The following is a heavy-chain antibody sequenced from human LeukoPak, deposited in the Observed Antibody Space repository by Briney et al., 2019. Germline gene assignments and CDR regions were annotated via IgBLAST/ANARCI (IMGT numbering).Heavy chain of an antibody. J-gene: IGHJ6*03. CDR3: ARGTWGVVRGVIPYYMDV. Sequence: GASVKVSCKASGGTFSSYAISWVRQAPGQGLEWMGGIIPIFGTANYAQKFQGRVTITADESTSTAYMELSSLRSEDTAVYYCARGTWGVVRGVIPYYMDVWGKGTTVTVSS. D-gene: IGHD3-10*01. CDR2: IIPIFGTA. V-gene: IGHV1-69*13. CDR1: GGTFSSYA.